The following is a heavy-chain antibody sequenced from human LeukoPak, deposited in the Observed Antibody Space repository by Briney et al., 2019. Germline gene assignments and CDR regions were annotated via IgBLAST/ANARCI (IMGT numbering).Heavy chain of an antibody. Sequence: TGGSLRLSCAASGFTFSSYWMHWVRHAPGKGLVWVSRINSDGSSTSYADSVKGRFTISRDNAKNSLYLQMNSLRAEDTALYYCAKEKSSAPLYGMDVWGQGTTVTVSS. J-gene: IGHJ6*02. V-gene: IGHV3-74*01. CDR3: AKEKSSAPLYGMDV. D-gene: IGHD6-19*01. CDR1: GFTFSSYW. CDR2: INSDGSST.